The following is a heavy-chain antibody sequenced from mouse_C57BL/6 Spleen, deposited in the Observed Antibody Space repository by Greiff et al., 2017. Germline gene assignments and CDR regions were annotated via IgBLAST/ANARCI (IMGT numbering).Heavy chain of an antibody. V-gene: IGHV1-72*01. D-gene: IGHD1-1*01. CDR1: GYTFTSYW. CDR2: IDPNSGGT. Sequence: QVQLQQPGAELVKPGASVKLSCKASGYTFTSYWMNWVRQRPGRGLEWIGRIDPNSGGTKYNEKFKGKATLTVDKPSSTAYMQLSSLTAEDSAVCDGARDGSSDMDYWGQGTTLTVSA. J-gene: IGHJ2*01. CDR3: ARDGSSDMDY.